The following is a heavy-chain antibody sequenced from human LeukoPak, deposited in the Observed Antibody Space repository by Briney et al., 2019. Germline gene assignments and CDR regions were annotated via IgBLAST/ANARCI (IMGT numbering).Heavy chain of an antibody. CDR2: IYTSGST. D-gene: IGHD3-9*01. CDR1: GGSISSYY. CDR3: ARGRYDILTGYQMFGY. V-gene: IGHV4-4*07. Sequence: PSETLSLTCTVSGGSISSYYWSWIRQPAGKGLEWIGRIYTSGSTNYNPSLKSRVTMSVDTSKNQFSLKLSSVTAADTAVYYCARGRYDILTGYQMFGYWGQGTLVTVSS. J-gene: IGHJ4*02.